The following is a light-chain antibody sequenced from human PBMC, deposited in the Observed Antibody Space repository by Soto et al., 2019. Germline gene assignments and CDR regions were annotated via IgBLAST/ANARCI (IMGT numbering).Light chain of an antibody. CDR1: SSDVDGYNY. CDR3: SSYTSSSTPFL. Sequence: QSALTQPASVSGSPGQSITISCTGTSSDVDGYNYVSWYQQHPGKAPKLMIYDVSNRPSGVSNRFSGSKSGNTASLTISGLQAEDEADYYCSSYTSSSTPFLFGTGTKLTVL. CDR2: DVS. V-gene: IGLV2-14*01. J-gene: IGLJ1*01.